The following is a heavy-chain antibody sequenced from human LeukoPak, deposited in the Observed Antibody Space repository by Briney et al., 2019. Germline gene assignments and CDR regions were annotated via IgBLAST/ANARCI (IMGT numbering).Heavy chain of an antibody. CDR1: GYSFTSYW. Sequence: GVSLKISCKGSGYSFTSYWIGWVRQMPGRGLEWMGIIYPGDSDTRYSPSFQGQVTISADKSISTAYLQWSSLKASDTAMYYCARPSKNYDFWSGLPDYRGQGTLVTVSS. J-gene: IGHJ4*02. D-gene: IGHD3-3*01. CDR3: ARPSKNYDFWSGLPDY. V-gene: IGHV5-51*01. CDR2: IYPGDSDT.